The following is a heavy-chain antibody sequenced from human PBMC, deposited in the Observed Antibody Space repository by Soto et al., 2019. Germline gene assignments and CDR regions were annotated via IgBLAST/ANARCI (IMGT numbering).Heavy chain of an antibody. D-gene: IGHD3-16*01. V-gene: IGHV4-59*08. CDR2: IYYSGSI. Sequence: SETLSLTCTVSGSSISSYYWSWIRQPPGKGLEWIGYIYYSGSINYNPSLKSRVTISVDTSKNQFSLKLSSVTAADTAVYYCARQWGDYVCDYWGQGTLVTVSS. CDR3: ARQWGDYVCDY. J-gene: IGHJ4*02. CDR1: GSSISSYY.